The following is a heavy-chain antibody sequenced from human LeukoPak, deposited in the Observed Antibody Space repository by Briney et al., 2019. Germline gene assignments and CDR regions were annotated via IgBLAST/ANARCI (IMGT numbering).Heavy chain of an antibody. Sequence: GASVKVSCKASGYTFTSYGISWVRQAPGQGLEWMGWISAYNGNTNYAQKLQGRVTMTTDTSTSTAYMELRSLRSDDTAVYYCARHPDYDFWSGYRPYYYYGMDVRGQGTTVTVSS. CDR1: GYTFTSYG. CDR3: ARHPDYDFWSGYRPYYYYGMDV. J-gene: IGHJ6*02. CDR2: ISAYNGNT. D-gene: IGHD3-3*01. V-gene: IGHV1-18*01.